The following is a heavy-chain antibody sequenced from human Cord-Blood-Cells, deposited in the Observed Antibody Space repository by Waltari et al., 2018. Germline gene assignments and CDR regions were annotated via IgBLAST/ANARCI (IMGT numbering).Heavy chain of an antibody. J-gene: IGHJ4*02. CDR2: IIPILGIA. CDR3: ARVDYGDPNNFDY. V-gene: IGHV1-69*09. D-gene: IGHD4-17*01. Sequence: QVQLVQSGAEVKKPGSSVKVSCKASGGTFSSYAISWVRPAPGQGLEWMGRIIPILGIANYAQKFQGRVTITADKSTSTAYMELSSLRSEDTAVYYCARVDYGDPNNFDYWGQGTLVTVSS. CDR1: GGTFSSYA.